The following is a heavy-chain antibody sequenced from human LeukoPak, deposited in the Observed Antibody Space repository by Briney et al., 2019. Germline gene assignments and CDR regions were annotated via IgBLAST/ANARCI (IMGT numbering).Heavy chain of an antibody. V-gene: IGHV3-30*18. CDR2: ISYDGSNK. J-gene: IGHJ4*02. D-gene: IGHD2-2*01. Sequence: PGGSLRLSCAASGFTFSSYGMHWVRQAPGKGLEWVAVISYDGSNKYYADSVKGRFTISRDNSKNTLYLQMNSLRAEDTAVYYCAKDSSRRRVVPATGLFDYWGQGTLVTVSS. CDR1: GFTFSSYG. CDR3: AKDSSRRRVVPATGLFDY.